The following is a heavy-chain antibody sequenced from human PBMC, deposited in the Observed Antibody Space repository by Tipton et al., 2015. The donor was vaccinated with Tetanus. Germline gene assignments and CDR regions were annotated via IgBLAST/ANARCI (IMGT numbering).Heavy chain of an antibody. CDR2: IYFTGTT. CDR3: ARDSYYASRWSFADY. CDR1: GGSISSGGYF. Sequence: TLSLTCSVSGGSISSGGYFWSWIRQHPGKGLEWIGYIYFTGTTYYNPSLESRLTISIDTSKNQFSLELTSVTAADTAVYYCARDSYYASRWSFADYWGQGTLVTVSS. V-gene: IGHV4-31*03. D-gene: IGHD3-22*01. J-gene: IGHJ4*02.